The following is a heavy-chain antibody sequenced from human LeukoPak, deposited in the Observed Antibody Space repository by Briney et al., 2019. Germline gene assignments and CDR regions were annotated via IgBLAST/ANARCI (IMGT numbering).Heavy chain of an antibody. CDR2: IVPDSGGA. CDR1: GYTFTNYY. V-gene: IGHV1-2*02. CDR3: STEDKYCSGANCGKY. J-gene: IGHJ4*02. Sequence: ASVTVSCKTSGYTFTNYYVHWVRQAPGQGLEWMGYIVPDSGGAEYDQKFQGRVTMTSDKSISTVYMELSSLRSDDTAVYYCSTEDKYCSGANCGKYWGQGTLVTVSS. D-gene: IGHD2-15*01.